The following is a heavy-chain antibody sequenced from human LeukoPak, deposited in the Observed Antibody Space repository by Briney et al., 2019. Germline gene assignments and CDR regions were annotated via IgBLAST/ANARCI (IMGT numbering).Heavy chain of an antibody. D-gene: IGHD2-21*01. CDR3: ARERPYYYFDY. CDR1: GFTFSNHW. V-gene: IGHV3-7*04. CDR2: IKQDGSEE. Sequence: GGSLRLSCAASGFTFSNHWLSWVRQAPGKGLEWVANIKQDGSEEYYVDSVKGRFTISRDNAKNSLYLQMNSLRAEDTAVYYCARERPYYYFDYWGQGTLVTVSS. J-gene: IGHJ4*02.